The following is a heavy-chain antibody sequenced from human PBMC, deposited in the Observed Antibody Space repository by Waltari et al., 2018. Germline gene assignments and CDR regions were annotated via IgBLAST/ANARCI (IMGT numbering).Heavy chain of an antibody. CDR2: INHSGST. CDR3: ARVSLIAAAGEGLVDY. CDR1: GGSFSGYY. V-gene: IGHV4-34*01. Sequence: QVQLQQWGAGLLKPSATLSLTFAVYGGSFSGYYWSWIRQPPGKGLEWIGEINHSGSTNYNPSLKSRVTISVDTSKNQFSLKLSSVTAADTAVYYCARVSLIAAAGEGLVDYWGQGTLVTVSS. D-gene: IGHD6-13*01. J-gene: IGHJ4*02.